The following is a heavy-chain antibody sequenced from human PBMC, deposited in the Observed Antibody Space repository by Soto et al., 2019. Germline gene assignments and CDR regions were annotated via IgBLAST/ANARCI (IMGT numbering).Heavy chain of an antibody. Sequence: QVQLVQSGAEVKKPGASVRVSCKASGYSFTDYHIHWVRQAPGQGLEWLGRINPKSGGTSTAQKFQGWVTIARERSISTVYMELTRLRSDDTAVYFCARGHSTDCSNGVCSFFYNHEMDVWGQGTTVTVSS. D-gene: IGHD2-8*01. V-gene: IGHV1-2*04. J-gene: IGHJ6*02. CDR1: GYSFTDYH. CDR2: INPKSGGT. CDR3: ARGHSTDCSNGVCSFFYNHEMDV.